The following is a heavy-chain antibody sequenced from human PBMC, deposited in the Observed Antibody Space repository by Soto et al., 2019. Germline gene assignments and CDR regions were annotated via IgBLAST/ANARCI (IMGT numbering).Heavy chain of an antibody. V-gene: IGHV1-2*04. D-gene: IGHD2-15*01. CDR3: ARGDPKGYCSGGSCYSHYYMDV. CDR2: INPNSGGT. CDR1: GYTFTGYY. J-gene: IGHJ6*03. Sequence: ASVKVSCKASGYTFTGYYMHLVRQAPGQGLEWMGWINPNSGGTNYAQKFQGWVTMTRDTSISTAYMELSRLRSDDTAVYYCARGDPKGYCSGGSCYSHYYMDVWGKGTTVTVSS.